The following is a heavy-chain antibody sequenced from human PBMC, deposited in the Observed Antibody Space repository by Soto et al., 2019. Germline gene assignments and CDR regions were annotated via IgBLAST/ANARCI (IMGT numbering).Heavy chain of an antibody. Sequence: EVQLVESGGGLSQPGGSLRLSCAASGLTVSTNYMSWVRQAPGKGLEWVSVIYTGGSTDYADSVKGRFTISRDNSKNTLFLQMNSLRAEDTAVYYCARDAGFADYWGQGTLVTVSS. J-gene: IGHJ4*02. CDR3: ARDAGFADY. V-gene: IGHV3-53*01. D-gene: IGHD3-10*01. CDR1: GLTVSTNY. CDR2: IYTGGST.